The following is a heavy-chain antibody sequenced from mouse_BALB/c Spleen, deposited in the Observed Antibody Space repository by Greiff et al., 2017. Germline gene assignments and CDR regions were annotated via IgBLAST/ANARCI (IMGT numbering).Heavy chain of an antibody. Sequence: QVQLQQSGAELVRPGTSVKVSCKASGYAFTNYLIEWVKQRPGQGLEWIGVINPGSGGTNYNEKFKGKATLTADKSSSTAYMQRSSLTSDDSAVYFCASSDSSGYVLPFAYWGQGTLVTVSA. CDR2: INPGSGGT. CDR1: GYAFTNYL. CDR3: ASSDSSGYVLPFAY. D-gene: IGHD3-2*01. V-gene: IGHV1-54*03. J-gene: IGHJ3*01.